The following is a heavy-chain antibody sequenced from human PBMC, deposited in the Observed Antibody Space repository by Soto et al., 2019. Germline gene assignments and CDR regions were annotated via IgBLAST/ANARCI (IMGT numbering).Heavy chain of an antibody. J-gene: IGHJ3*02. CDR1: GFTFSSYA. Sequence: GGSLRLSCAASGFTFSSYAMSWVRQAPGKGLEWVSAISGSGGSTYYADSVKGRFTISRENSKNTLYLQMNSLRAEETAVYYCAKSSQTYYYDSSGYFDAFDIWGQGTMVTVSS. D-gene: IGHD3-22*01. CDR3: AKSSQTYYYDSSGYFDAFDI. CDR2: ISGSGGST. V-gene: IGHV3-23*01.